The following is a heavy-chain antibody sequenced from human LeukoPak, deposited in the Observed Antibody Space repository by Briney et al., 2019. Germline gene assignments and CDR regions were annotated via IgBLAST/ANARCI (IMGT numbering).Heavy chain of an antibody. Sequence: GASVKVSCKASGYTFIGYYMHWVRQAPGQGLEWMGWINLNSGGTKYAQKFQGRVTMTRDTSITTAYMELSRLRSDDTAVYYCARDNAAAGGLSFDYWGQGTLATVSS. CDR2: INLNSGGT. CDR1: GYTFIGYY. J-gene: IGHJ4*02. CDR3: ARDNAAAGGLSFDY. V-gene: IGHV1-2*02. D-gene: IGHD6-13*01.